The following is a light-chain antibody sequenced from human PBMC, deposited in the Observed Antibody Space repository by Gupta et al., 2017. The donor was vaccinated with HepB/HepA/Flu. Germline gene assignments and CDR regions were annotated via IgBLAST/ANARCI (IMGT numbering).Light chain of an antibody. CDR2: TAS. J-gene: IGKJ1*01. CDR3: QQTDSFPWT. V-gene: IGKV1-12*02. CDR1: RGINIW. Sequence: IQMTQSPSSLSASVGDRVTITCRASRGINIWLAWYQQKPGKAPNLLISTASSLQSGVPSRFSGGGSGTDFTLTISSLQSEDVGTYYCQQTDSFPWTFGQGTRVEIK.